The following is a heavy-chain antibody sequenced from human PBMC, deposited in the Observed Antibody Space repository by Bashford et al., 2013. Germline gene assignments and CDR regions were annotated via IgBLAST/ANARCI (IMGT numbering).Heavy chain of an antibody. Sequence: GSLRLSCAASGFTFSTYGMHWVRQAPGKGLEWVAVISYDGSNKYYADSVKGRFTISRDNSKNTLYLQMNSLRAEDTAVYYCASPRNPWELPSPFDFWGQGTLVTVSS. V-gene: IGHV3-30*03. D-gene: IGHD1-26*01. CDR1: GFTFSTYG. J-gene: IGHJ4*02. CDR3: ASPRNPWELPSPFDF. CDR2: ISYDGSNK.